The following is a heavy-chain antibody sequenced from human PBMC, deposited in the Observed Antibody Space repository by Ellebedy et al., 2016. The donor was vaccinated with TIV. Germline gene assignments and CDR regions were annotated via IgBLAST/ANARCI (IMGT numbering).Heavy chain of an antibody. D-gene: IGHD1-1*01. CDR3: ARSPTTIKWFDP. Sequence: SETLSLXXAVYGGSFSGHYWGWIRQHPGKGLEWIGNIHYSGSTHYNPSLKSRVTISLDTSKDQFSLKLSSVTAADTAVYYCARSPTTIKWFDPWGQGTLVTVSS. J-gene: IGHJ5*02. CDR1: GGSFSGHY. CDR2: IHYSGST. V-gene: IGHV4-34*09.